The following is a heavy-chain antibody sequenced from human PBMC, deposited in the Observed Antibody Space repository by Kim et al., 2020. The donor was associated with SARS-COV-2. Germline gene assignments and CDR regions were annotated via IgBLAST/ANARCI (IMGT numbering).Heavy chain of an antibody. CDR3: ARVPPYDSSGLKNWYFDL. D-gene: IGHD3-22*01. CDR2: IYYSGST. CDR1: GGSISSGGYY. V-gene: IGHV4-31*03. J-gene: IGHJ2*01. Sequence: SETLSLTCTVSGGSISSGGYYWSWIRQHPGKGLEWIGYIYYSGSTYYNPSLKSRVTISVDTSKNQFSLKLSSVTAADTAVYYCARVPPYDSSGLKNWYFDLWGRGTLVTVSS.